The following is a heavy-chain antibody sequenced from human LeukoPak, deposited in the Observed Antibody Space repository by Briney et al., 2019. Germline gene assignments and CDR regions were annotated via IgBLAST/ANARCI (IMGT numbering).Heavy chain of an antibody. D-gene: IGHD2-2*01. J-gene: IGHJ4*02. Sequence: PGGSLRLSCAASGFTFRDSALHWVRQAPGKALEWVGHIRTKPNAYATSYAASVKGRFTISRDDSKDTTYLQMIRLKTEDSAVYFCTRREDTAMYFDFWGQGALVTVS. CDR1: GFTFRDSA. CDR3: TRREDTAMYFDF. V-gene: IGHV3-73*01. CDR2: IRTKPNAYAT.